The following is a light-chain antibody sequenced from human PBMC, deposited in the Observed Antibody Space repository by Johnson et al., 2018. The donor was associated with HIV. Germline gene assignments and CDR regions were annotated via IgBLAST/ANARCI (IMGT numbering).Light chain of an antibody. CDR2: ENN. CDR3: GTWDSSLSAGPLYV. V-gene: IGLV1-51*02. CDR1: SSNIGNNY. Sequence: QSVLTQSPSVSAAPGQKVTISCSGSSSNIGNNYVSWYQQLPGTAPKLLIYENNKRPSGIPDRFSGSKYGTSATLGITGLQTGDEADYYCGTWDSSLSAGPLYVFGTGTKVTVL. J-gene: IGLJ1*01.